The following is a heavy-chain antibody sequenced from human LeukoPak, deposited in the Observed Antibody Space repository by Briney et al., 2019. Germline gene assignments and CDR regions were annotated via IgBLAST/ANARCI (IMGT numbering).Heavy chain of an antibody. CDR1: GFTFSSYA. D-gene: IGHD1-14*01. V-gene: IGHV3-23*01. Sequence: GGSLRLSCAASGFTFSSYAMSWVRQAPGKGLEWVSSITGSADNTYYADSVKGRFTISRDNAKNSLYLQLSSLGVADTAVYYCARDPATGWSVSYYFDFWGQGALVTVSS. J-gene: IGHJ4*02. CDR3: ARDPATGWSVSYYFDF. CDR2: ITGSADNT.